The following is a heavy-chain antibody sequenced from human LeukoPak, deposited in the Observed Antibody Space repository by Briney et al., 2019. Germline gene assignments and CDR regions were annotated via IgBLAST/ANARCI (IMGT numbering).Heavy chain of an antibody. J-gene: IGHJ4*02. CDR2: IKEDGSEQ. CDR1: GFTFSRHW. D-gene: IGHD2-21*02. V-gene: IGHV3-7*01. CDR3: ATSAHIEVGTAPPPDY. Sequence: GGSLRLSCTASGFTFSRHWISWVRQTPGKGLEWVANIKEDGSEQYYVDSVKGRFTMSRDNSKNTLYLQMSGLRAEDTAVYYCATSAHIEVGTAPPPDYWGQGTLVTVTS.